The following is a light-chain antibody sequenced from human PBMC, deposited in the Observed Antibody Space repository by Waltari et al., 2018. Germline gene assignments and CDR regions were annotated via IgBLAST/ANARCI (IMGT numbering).Light chain of an antibody. Sequence: QSALTQPRSVSGSPGQSVTISCSGTSSDFGNYKFVSWYQQHPRNAPKLLIYVVVKRPSGVPDRFSCSKSGNTASLTISGLQTEDEADYYCCSYAGSYTFVFGGGTQLTVL. J-gene: IGLJ7*01. V-gene: IGLV2-11*01. CDR1: SSDFGNYKF. CDR2: VVV. CDR3: CSYAGSYTFV.